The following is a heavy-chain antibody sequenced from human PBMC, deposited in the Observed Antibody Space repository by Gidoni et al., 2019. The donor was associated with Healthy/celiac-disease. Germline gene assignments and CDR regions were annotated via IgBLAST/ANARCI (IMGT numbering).Heavy chain of an antibody. CDR1: GFTFSSYE. D-gene: IGHD1-26*01. CDR2: ISSSGSTI. V-gene: IGHV3-48*03. J-gene: IGHJ3*02. CDR3: ARDSSGSYYPAFDI. Sequence: EVQLVESGGGLVQPGGSLRLSCAASGFTFSSYEMNWVRQAPGKGLEWVSYISSSGSTIYYADSVKGRFTISRDNAKNSLYLQMNSLRAEDTAVYYCARDSSGSYYPAFDIWGQGTMVTVSS.